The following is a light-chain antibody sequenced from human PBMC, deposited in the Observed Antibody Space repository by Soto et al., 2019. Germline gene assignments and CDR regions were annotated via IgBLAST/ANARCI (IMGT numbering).Light chain of an antibody. J-gene: IGKJ4*01. CDR1: QSVSSN. CDR3: QEYNNWPLP. V-gene: IGKV3-15*01. CDR2: GAS. Sequence: EIVLTQSPATLSLSPGGRAILSCRASQSVSSNLAWLQKKPGQAPRLLIYGASTRATGIPARFSGSGSGTEFTITIGSLQSEDFVVYYCQEYNNWPLPFGGGSK.